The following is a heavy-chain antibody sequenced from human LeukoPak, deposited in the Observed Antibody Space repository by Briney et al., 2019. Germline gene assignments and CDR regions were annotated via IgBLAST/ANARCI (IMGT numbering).Heavy chain of an antibody. CDR3: ACRRYYDTWSDP. CDR1: GNSFTNYW. J-gene: IGHJ5*02. Sequence: GESLKISCMGFGNSFTNYWIGWVRQLPGKGLEWMGIIYPGGSIIHYSPSFQGQVTISADKSIGTAYLQWTSLKDSDSAMYYCACRRYYDTWSDPWGQGTLVTVSS. D-gene: IGHD3-3*01. CDR2: IYPGGSII. V-gene: IGHV5-51*01.